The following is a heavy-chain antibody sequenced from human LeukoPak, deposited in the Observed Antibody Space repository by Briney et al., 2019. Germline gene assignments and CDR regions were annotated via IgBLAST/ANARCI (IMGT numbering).Heavy chain of an antibody. CDR1: GYSFTNYW. D-gene: IGHD4-17*01. CDR3: ARQGDYGDYPGGY. CDR2: IYPADSDT. J-gene: IGHJ4*02. V-gene: IGHV5-51*01. Sequence: GESLKISCKGSGYSFTNYWIGWVRQMPGKGLEWMGIIYPADSDTRYIPSFEGQVTISADKSINTAYLQWSSLKASDTAMYYCARQGDYGDYPGGYWGQGTLVTVSS.